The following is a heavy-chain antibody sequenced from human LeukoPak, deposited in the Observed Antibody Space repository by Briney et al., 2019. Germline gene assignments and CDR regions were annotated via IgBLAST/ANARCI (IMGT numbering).Heavy chain of an antibody. CDR3: ARDVSSSTRAFDI. CDR2: ISSSDSAT. D-gene: IGHD2-15*01. J-gene: IGHJ3*02. CDR1: GFTLSTYE. Sequence: GGSLRLSCAASGFTLSTYEMTWVRQAPGKGLXXVSFISSSDSATFYADSVRGRFTIFRNTAKNSLYLQMNNLRGEDTAVYYCARDVSSSTRAFDIWGQGTMVAVS. V-gene: IGHV3-48*03.